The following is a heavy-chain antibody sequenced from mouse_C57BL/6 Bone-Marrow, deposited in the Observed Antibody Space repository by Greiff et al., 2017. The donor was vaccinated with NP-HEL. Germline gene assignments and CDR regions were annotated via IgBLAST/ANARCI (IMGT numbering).Heavy chain of an antibody. CDR3: ARHTRLRRDYYAMDY. CDR1: GFSLTSYG. V-gene: IGHV2-6-1*01. Sequence: VKLMESGPGLVAPSQSLSITCTVSGFSLTSYGVHWVRQPPGKGLEWLVVIWSDGSTTYNSALKSRLSISKDNSKSQVFLKMNSLQTDDTAMYYCARHTRLRRDYYAMDYWGQGTSVTVSS. J-gene: IGHJ4*01. D-gene: IGHD2-4*01. CDR2: IWSDGST.